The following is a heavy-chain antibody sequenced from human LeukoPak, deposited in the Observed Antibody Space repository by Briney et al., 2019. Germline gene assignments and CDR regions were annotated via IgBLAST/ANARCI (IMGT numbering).Heavy chain of an antibody. D-gene: IGHD3-16*02. J-gene: IGHJ4*02. Sequence: ASVKVSCKASGYTFTDNGISWVRQAPGEGLEWMGWISANSGKINYAQRFQGRVTMTRETSSSTVYMELRSLRSDDTAVYFCARDKNYRFEYWGQGTLVSVTS. CDR3: ARDKNYRFEY. V-gene: IGHV1-18*01. CDR2: ISANSGKI. CDR1: GYTFTDNG.